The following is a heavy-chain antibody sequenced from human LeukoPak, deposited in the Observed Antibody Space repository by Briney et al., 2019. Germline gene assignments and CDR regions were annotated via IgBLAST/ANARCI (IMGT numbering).Heavy chain of an antibody. CDR1: GGSISSYY. CDR3: ARHYGSGVKPPFDP. D-gene: IGHD3-10*01. Sequence: PSETLSLTCTVSGGSISSYYWSWIRQPAGKGLEWIGRIYTSGSTNYNPSLKSRVTMSVDTSKNQFSLKLSSVTAADTAVYYCARHYGSGVKPPFDPWGQGTLVTVSS. V-gene: IGHV4-4*07. J-gene: IGHJ5*02. CDR2: IYTSGST.